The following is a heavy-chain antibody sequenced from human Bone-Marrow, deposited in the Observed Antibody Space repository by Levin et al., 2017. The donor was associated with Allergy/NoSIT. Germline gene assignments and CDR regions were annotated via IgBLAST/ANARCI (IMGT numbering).Heavy chain of an antibody. D-gene: IGHD5-18*01. J-gene: IGHJ4*02. CDR1: GFTFSSHW. CDR3: ARDGYIYGPSSTYFDY. CDR2: IKQDGSEK. Sequence: GGSLRLSCAASGFTFSSHWMSWVRQAPGKGLEWVANIKQDGSEKFYVDSVEGRFTVSRDNAKNSLYLQMNTLRAEDTAVYFCARDGYIYGPSSTYFDYWGQGTLVTVSS. V-gene: IGHV3-7*01.